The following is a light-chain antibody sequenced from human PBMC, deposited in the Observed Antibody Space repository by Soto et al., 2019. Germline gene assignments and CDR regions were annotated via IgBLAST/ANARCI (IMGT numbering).Light chain of an antibody. V-gene: IGKV3-20*01. J-gene: IGKJ5*01. Sequence: EIVLTQSPYTLSFSPGEGATLSFSSSQSVTNRYLAWYQHQPGQAPRLLIYGASTRATGIPDRFSGSGFETDFSLTISRLEPEDFAVYFCQQYSTSPPLTFGQGTRLEIK. CDR2: GAS. CDR3: QQYSTSPPLT. CDR1: QSVTNRY.